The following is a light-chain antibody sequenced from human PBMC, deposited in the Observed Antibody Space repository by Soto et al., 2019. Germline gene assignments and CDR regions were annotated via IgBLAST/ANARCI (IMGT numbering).Light chain of an antibody. CDR1: SGDVGGYIY. V-gene: IGLV2-14*01. CDR3: SSYTSGTTPLG. J-gene: IGLJ1*01. CDR2: EVS. Sequence: QSVLTQPASVSGSPGQSITISCTGTSGDVGGYIYVSWYQQHPGKAPKLMIYEVSYRPSGVSNRFSGSKSGNTASLTISGLQAEHEADYYCSSYTSGTTPLGFGTGTKVTVL.